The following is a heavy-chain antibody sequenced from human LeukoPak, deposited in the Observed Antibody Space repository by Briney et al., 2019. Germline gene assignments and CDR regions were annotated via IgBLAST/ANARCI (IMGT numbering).Heavy chain of an antibody. CDR1: GVSISSSNSY. CDR3: ARDYDVLTAYPPTQLFDP. D-gene: IGHD3-9*01. V-gene: IGHV4-39*07. Sequence: SETLSLTCTVSGVSISSSNSYWGWIRQPPGKGLEWIGSIYTSGSTNYNPSLKSRVTMSVDTSKNQFSLKLNSVTAADTAVYYCARDYDVLTAYPPTQLFDPWGQGTLVTVSS. J-gene: IGHJ5*02. CDR2: IYTSGST.